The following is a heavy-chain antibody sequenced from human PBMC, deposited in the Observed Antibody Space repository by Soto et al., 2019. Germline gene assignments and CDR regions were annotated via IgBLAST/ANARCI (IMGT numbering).Heavy chain of an antibody. CDR2: INHNRSDI. V-gene: IGHV3-7*02. CDR1: GFTFSRYW. D-gene: IGHD6-19*01. J-gene: IGHJ5*02. Sequence: GGSLRLSCVASGFTFSRYWMNWVRQAPGKGLEWVSNINHNRSDIYYVDSVKGRFTISRDNAKNSLYLQMNSLRAEDTAVYYCASPVAVAGTMGFDPWGQGTLVTVSS. CDR3: ASPVAVAGTMGFDP.